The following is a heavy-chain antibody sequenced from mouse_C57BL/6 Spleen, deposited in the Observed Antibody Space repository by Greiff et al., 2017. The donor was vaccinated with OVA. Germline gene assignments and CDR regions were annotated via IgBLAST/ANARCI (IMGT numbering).Heavy chain of an antibody. CDR2: IYPRSGNT. J-gene: IGHJ2*01. V-gene: IGHV1-81*01. Sequence: QVQLQQSGAELARPGASVKLSCKASGYTFTSYGISWVKQRTGQGLEWIGEIYPRSGNTYYNEKFKGKATLTADKSSSTAYMELRSLTSEDSAVYFCARWGDPPYFDYWGQGTTLTVSS. CDR1: GYTFTSYG. CDR3: ARWGDPPYFDY.